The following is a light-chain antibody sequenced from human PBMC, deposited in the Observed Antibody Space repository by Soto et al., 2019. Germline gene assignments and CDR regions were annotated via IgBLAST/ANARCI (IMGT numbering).Light chain of an antibody. CDR1: QSVSSY. Sequence: EIVSTQSPATLSLSPGDRATLSCRASQSVSSYLAWYQQKPGQAPRLLISDASNRATAIPARFSGSGTGTDFTLTISSLEPEDSAVYYCQQRSDCPETFGQGTKV. J-gene: IGKJ1*01. CDR3: QQRSDCPET. CDR2: DAS. V-gene: IGKV3-11*01.